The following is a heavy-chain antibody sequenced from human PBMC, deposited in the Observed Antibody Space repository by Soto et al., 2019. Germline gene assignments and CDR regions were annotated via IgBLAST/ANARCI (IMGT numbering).Heavy chain of an antibody. CDR3: ARGPREEVTATIYYYYGMDV. CDR1: GGSFSVYY. D-gene: IGHD2-21*02. V-gene: IGHV4-34*01. CDR2: INHSGST. Sequence: SETLSLTCAVYGGSFSVYYWSWIRHPPGKGLEWIGEINHSGSTNYNPSLKSRVTISVDTSKNQFSLKLSSVTAADTAVYYCARGPREEVTATIYYYYGMDVWGQGTTVTVSS. J-gene: IGHJ6*02.